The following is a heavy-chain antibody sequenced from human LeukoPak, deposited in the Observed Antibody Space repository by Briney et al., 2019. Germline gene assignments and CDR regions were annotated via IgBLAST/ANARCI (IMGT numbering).Heavy chain of an antibody. V-gene: IGHV3-48*02. CDR1: GFTFNTYS. Sequence: GGSLRLSCAASGFTFNTYSMDWVRQAPGKGLEWVAFISSGGSTIYYADSVKGRFTISRDNAKNSLYLQMNSLRDEDTAIYYCARRDCWGQGSLVTVSS. CDR2: ISSGGSTI. J-gene: IGHJ4*02. CDR3: ARRDC.